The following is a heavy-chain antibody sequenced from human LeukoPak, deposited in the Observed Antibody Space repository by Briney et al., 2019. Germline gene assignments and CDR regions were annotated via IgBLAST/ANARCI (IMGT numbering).Heavy chain of an antibody. CDR3: ASRPRSGFGNKAYFDY. CDR2: IYCSGTT. J-gene: IGHJ4*02. V-gene: IGHV4-59*12. CDR1: GDSLSSYY. D-gene: IGHD3-10*01. Sequence: SETLLLTCSGPGDSLSSYYWSWIRQPPGKVQGWIGYIYCSGTTNSNPSLKSRVTISVDTSKKEISLKLRSVTAADTAVYYCASRPRSGFGNKAYFDYWGQGTLVTVSS.